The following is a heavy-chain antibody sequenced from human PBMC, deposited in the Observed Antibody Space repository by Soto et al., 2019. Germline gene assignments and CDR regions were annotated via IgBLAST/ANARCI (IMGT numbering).Heavy chain of an antibody. D-gene: IGHD3-22*01. CDR1: GGSISSGGYY. V-gene: IGHV4-31*03. CDR2: IYYSGST. Sequence: SETLSLTCTVSGGSISSGGYYWSWIRQHPGKGLERIGYIYYSGSTYYNPSLKSRVTISVDTSKNQFSLKLSSVTAADTAVYYCARGISSDYYDSSGKNWFDPWGQGNLVTGS. J-gene: IGHJ5*02. CDR3: ARGISSDYYDSSGKNWFDP.